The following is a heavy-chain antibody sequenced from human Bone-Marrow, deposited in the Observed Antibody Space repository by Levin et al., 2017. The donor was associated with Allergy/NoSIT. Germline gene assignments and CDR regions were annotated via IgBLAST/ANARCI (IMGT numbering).Heavy chain of an antibody. CDR3: ASGFGGVIATDAFDI. V-gene: IGHV1-24*01. Sequence: ASVKVSCKVSGYTLTELSMHWVRQAPGKGLEWMGGFDPEDGERIYAQKFQGRVTMTEDTSTDTAYMEMSSLRSEETAVYYCASGFGGVIATDAFDIWGQGTMVTVSS. D-gene: IGHD3-16*02. CDR2: FDPEDGER. CDR1: GYTLTELS. J-gene: IGHJ3*02.